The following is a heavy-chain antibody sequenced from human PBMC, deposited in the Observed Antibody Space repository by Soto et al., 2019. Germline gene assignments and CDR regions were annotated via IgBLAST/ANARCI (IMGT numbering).Heavy chain of an antibody. CDR3: ARRNYVGLYFDY. CDR2: ISGSGDST. Sequence: EVQLLESGGGLVQPGGSLRLSCAASGFTFSSYAMSWVRQAPGKGLEWVSVISGSGDSTYYADSVKGRFTISRDNSKNTLYLRRNSLRAEDTAVYYCARRNYVGLYFDYWGQGTLVTVSS. CDR1: GFTFSSYA. J-gene: IGHJ4*02. D-gene: IGHD1-7*01. V-gene: IGHV3-23*01.